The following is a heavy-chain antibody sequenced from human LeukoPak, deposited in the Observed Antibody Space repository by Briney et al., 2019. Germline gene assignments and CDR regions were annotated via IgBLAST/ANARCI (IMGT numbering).Heavy chain of an antibody. J-gene: IGHJ3*02. V-gene: IGHV1-69*13. Sequence: SVKVSCKASGGTFSRYAISWVRQAPGQGLEWMGGIIPIFGTANYAQKFQGRVTITADESTSTAYMELSSLRSEDTAVYYCARAQILTALLGVPDLKLGAFDIWGQGTMVTVSS. CDR2: IIPIFGTA. D-gene: IGHD3-3*01. CDR1: GGTFSRYA. CDR3: ARAQILTALLGVPDLKLGAFDI.